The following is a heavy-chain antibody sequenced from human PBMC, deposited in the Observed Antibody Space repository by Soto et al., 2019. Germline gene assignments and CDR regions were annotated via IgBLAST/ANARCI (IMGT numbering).Heavy chain of an antibody. Sequence: PGESLKISCEGSGYRFTNYWINWVRQTPGKGLEWMGRIDPRDSSINYSPSFQGHVAISADKSISAAYLLWSSLAASDTAIYYCARQYNYGSIGIHDYYFYGLDVWGQGTTVTVSS. CDR3: ARQYNYGSIGIHDYYFYGLDV. CDR2: IDPRDSSI. V-gene: IGHV5-10-1*01. J-gene: IGHJ6*02. D-gene: IGHD5-18*01. CDR1: GYRFTNYW.